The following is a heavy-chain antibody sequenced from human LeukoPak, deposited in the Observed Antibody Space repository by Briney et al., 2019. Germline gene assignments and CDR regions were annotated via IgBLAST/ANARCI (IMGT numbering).Heavy chain of an antibody. J-gene: IGHJ6*02. V-gene: IGHV3-23*01. Sequence: GGSLRLSCAASGFTFRNYAMTWVRQAPGKGLECVSAISGSGDSVRHADSVKGRFTISRDNSKNTLYLQMDNLRAEDTALYYCARDFWATNYYYGMDVWGQGTTVTVS. CDR1: GFTFRNYA. D-gene: IGHD3-3*01. CDR2: ISGSGDSV. CDR3: ARDFWATNYYYGMDV.